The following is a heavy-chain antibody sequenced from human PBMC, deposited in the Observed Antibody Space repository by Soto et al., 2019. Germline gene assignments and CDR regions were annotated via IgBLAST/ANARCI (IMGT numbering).Heavy chain of an antibody. Sequence: QVQLQESGPGLVKPSQTLSLTCSISGDSISSGDYYWSWIRQHPGKGLEWIGYIYYSGSTYYNPSLKSRVTISVDTSKNQFSLKLSSVTAADTAGYYCARVLVRGVARFDYWGQGTLVTVSS. D-gene: IGHD3-10*01. CDR3: ARVLVRGVARFDY. CDR2: IYYSGST. CDR1: GDSISSGDYY. V-gene: IGHV4-31*03. J-gene: IGHJ4*02.